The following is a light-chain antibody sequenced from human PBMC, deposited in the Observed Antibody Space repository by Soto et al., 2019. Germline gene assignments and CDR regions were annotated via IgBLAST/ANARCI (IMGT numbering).Light chain of an antibody. V-gene: IGLV2-14*03. J-gene: IGLJ2*01. CDR1: SSDIGDYNY. CDR3: SSYRSRSTVV. CDR2: DVG. Sequence: QSVLTQPASVSGSPGQSITISCTGTSSDIGDYNYVSWYQQHPGKAPKLMIYDVGNRPSGVSNRFSGSKSGNTASLTISGLQVEDEADYYCSSYRSRSTVVFGGGTKLTVL.